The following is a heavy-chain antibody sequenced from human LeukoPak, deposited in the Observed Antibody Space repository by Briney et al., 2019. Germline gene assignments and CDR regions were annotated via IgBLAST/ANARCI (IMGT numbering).Heavy chain of an antibody. D-gene: IGHD4-17*01. CDR3: AGDYGDLLTGIRFDT. CDR1: GGSISSGDYY. CDR2: IYYSGST. V-gene: IGHV4-30-4*01. J-gene: IGHJ5*02. Sequence: SETLSLTCTVSGGSISSGDYYWSWIRQPPGKGLEWIGYIYYSGSTYYNPSLKNRVTISIQTSKNQFSLKLTSVTAADTAVYYCAGDYGDLLTGIRFDTWGQGTLVTVSS.